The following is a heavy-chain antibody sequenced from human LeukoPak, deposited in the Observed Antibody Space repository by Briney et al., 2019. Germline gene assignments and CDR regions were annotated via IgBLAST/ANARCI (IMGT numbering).Heavy chain of an antibody. CDR3: AGTTRWLALDY. CDR1: GDSLNNYY. Sequence: PSETLSLTCTVSGDSLNNYYWSWIRQPPGKRLEYIACAYNNGETNYNPSLKSRVAISVDTSKNHLSLNLSSVTAADTATYYCAGTTRWLALDYWGQGILVTVSS. CDR2: AYNNGET. V-gene: IGHV4-59*01. D-gene: IGHD5-12*01. J-gene: IGHJ4*02.